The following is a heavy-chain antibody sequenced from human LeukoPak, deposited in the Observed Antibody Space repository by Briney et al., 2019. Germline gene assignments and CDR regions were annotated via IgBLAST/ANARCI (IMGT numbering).Heavy chain of an antibody. V-gene: IGHV3-21*01. Sequence: GGSLRLSCAASGFTFSTYAVNWVRQAPGKGLEWVSTISGSGDSTYYADSVKGRFTISRDNAKNSLYLQMNSLRAEDTAVYYCARDETLSQQLVSPYYYYGMDVWGQGTTVTVSS. J-gene: IGHJ6*02. D-gene: IGHD6-6*01. CDR2: ISGSGDST. CDR3: ARDETLSQQLVSPYYYYGMDV. CDR1: GFTFSTYA.